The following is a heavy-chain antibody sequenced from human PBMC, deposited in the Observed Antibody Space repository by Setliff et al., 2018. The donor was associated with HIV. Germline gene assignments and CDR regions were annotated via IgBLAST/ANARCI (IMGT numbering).Heavy chain of an antibody. J-gene: IGHJ3*02. V-gene: IGHV1-2*05. Sequence: ASVKVSCKASGYTFTDYYIHWVRQAPGQGLEWMGRINPNSGGTNYVQKFQGRVTMTRDRSVSTAYMELSRLGSDDTGVYYCASKVHCTNGVCLDAFDIWGQGTMVTVS. CDR2: INPNSGGT. CDR3: ASKVHCTNGVCLDAFDI. CDR1: GYTFTDYY. D-gene: IGHD2-8*01.